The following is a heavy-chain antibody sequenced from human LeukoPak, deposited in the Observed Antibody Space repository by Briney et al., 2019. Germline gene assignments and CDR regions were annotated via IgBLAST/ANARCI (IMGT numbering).Heavy chain of an antibody. Sequence: GGSLRLSCAASGFTFSSHGMHWVRQAPGKGLEWVAVIANDGRGKKYADSVKGRFTISRDNSKNTLYLQMNSLRDEDTAVYYCARDSAGADAFDIWGQGTMVTVSS. CDR2: IANDGRGK. V-gene: IGHV3-30*03. CDR3: ARDSAGADAFDI. J-gene: IGHJ3*02. D-gene: IGHD6-25*01. CDR1: GFTFSSHG.